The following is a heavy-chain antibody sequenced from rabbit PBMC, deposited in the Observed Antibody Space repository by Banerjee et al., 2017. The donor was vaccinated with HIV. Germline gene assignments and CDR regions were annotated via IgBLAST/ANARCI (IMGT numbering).Heavy chain of an antibody. J-gene: IGHJ3*01. CDR3: ARANYGTKNVYDL. D-gene: IGHD7-1*01. CDR1: GFSFSDKYV. V-gene: IGHV1S45*01. Sequence: QEQLEESGGDLVKPEGSLTLTCTASGFSFSDKYVMSWVRQAPGKGLEWIGCINTSRGNTVYASWAKGRFTISRTSSTTVTLQMTSLTAADTATYFCARANYGTKNVYDLWGQGTPVTVS. CDR2: INTSRGNT.